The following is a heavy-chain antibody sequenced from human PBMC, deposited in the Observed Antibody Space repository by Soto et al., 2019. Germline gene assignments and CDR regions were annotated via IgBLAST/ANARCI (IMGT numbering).Heavy chain of an antibody. CDR2: ISWNSGSI. D-gene: IGHD2-15*01. J-gene: IGHJ6*02. CDR3: AKDGGEGGTYYYYGMDV. CDR1: GFTFDDYA. V-gene: IGHV3-9*01. Sequence: EVQLVESGGGLVQPGRSLRLSCAASGFTFDDYAMHWVRQAPGKGLEWVSGISWNSGSIGYADSVKGRFTISRDNAKNSLYLQMNSLRAEDTALYYCAKDGGEGGTYYYYGMDVWGQGTTVTVSS.